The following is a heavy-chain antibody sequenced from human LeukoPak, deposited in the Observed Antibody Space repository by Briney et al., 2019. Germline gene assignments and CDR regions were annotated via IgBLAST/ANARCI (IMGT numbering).Heavy chain of an antibody. CDR2: LQYSGTT. V-gene: IGHV4-39*01. D-gene: IGHD4-23*01. Sequence: KPSETLSLTCTVSGGFISSGRYYWGWIRQPPGKGLEWIGSLQYSGTTYYNPSLKSRVTISVDTPSNKFSLRLISVTAADTAVYYCARPGGGNCPWGQGTLVTVSS. J-gene: IGHJ5*02. CDR1: GGFISSGRYY. CDR3: ARPGGGNCP.